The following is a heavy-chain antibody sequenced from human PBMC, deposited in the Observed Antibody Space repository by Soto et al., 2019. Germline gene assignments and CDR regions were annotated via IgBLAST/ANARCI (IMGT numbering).Heavy chain of an antibody. CDR2: IGPYNGKT. CDR1: GYIFSNYG. Sequence: QVHLVQSGAEVKKPGASVKVSCKASGYIFSNYGVTGVRQAPGQGLEWMGWIGPYNGKTDYAQNFQGRVTMTADTSTSTAYMELRSLRSDDTAVYYCARDPSGEVVPAASDSWGQGTLVTVSS. J-gene: IGHJ4*02. CDR3: ARDPSGEVVPAASDS. V-gene: IGHV1-18*01. D-gene: IGHD2-2*01.